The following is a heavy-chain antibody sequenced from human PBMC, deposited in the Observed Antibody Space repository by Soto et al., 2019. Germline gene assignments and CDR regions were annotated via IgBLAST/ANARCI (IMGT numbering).Heavy chain of an antibody. D-gene: IGHD1-1*01. CDR2: MNPNTGNS. CDR3: ARRAETNGWNGFGADKYYFDF. J-gene: IGHJ4*02. CDR1: GYTFTSYD. Sequence: ASVKVSCKASGYTFTSYDIYWVRQATGQGLEWMGWMNPNTGNSGYAQKFQGRVTMTSDTSISTAHMELSSLRSEDMAVYYCARRAETNGWNGFGADKYYFDFWGQGTLVTVSS. V-gene: IGHV1-8*01.